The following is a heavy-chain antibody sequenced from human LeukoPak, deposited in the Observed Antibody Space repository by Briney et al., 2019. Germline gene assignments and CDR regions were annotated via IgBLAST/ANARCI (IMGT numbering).Heavy chain of an antibody. CDR3: ARDPAYGALDY. Sequence: GGSLTLSCAASGFSFSSSWMTWVRQAPGKVLEWVANMNQDGSAKGYVDSVKGRFHISRDNAKHSLYLQMNSLRAEDTAVYYCARDPAYGALDYWGQGTLVAVSS. V-gene: IGHV3-7*01. J-gene: IGHJ4*02. CDR1: GFSFSSSW. CDR2: MNQDGSAK. D-gene: IGHD4-17*01.